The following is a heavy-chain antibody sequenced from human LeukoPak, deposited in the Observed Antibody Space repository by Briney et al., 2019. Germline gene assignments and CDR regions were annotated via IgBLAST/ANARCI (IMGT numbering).Heavy chain of an antibody. Sequence: GGSLGLSCAASGFTFSSYGMHWVRQAPGKGLEWVAVISYDGSNKYYADSVKGRFTISRDNSKNTLYPQMNSLRAEDTAVYYCAKMAGGQVRGVTTDYWGQGTLVTVSS. J-gene: IGHJ4*02. CDR1: GFTFSSYG. D-gene: IGHD3-10*01. CDR3: AKMAGGQVRGVTTDY. V-gene: IGHV3-30*18. CDR2: ISYDGSNK.